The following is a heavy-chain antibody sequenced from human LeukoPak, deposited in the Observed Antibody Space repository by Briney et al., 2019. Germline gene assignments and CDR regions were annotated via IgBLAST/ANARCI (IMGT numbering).Heavy chain of an antibody. CDR1: GYSISSGYY. CDR2: IYHSGST. V-gene: IGHV4-38-2*02. CDR3: ARGTRMTTVVTPETSIFDY. Sequence: SETLSLTCTVSGYSISSGYYWGWIRQPPGKGLEWIGSIYHSGSTYYNPSLKSRVTISVDTSKNQFSLKLSSVTAADTAVYYCARGTRMTTVVTPETSIFDYWGQGTLVSVSS. D-gene: IGHD4-23*01. J-gene: IGHJ4*02.